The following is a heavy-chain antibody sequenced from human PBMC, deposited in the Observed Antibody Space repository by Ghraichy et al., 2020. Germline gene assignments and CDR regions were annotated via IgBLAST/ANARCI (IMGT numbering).Heavy chain of an antibody. V-gene: IGHV3-48*02. CDR3: ATERTLGADY. CDR2: IGSSSSNT. CDR1: GFTFSDYK. J-gene: IGHJ4*02. Sequence: GGSLRLSCVVSGFTFSDYKMNWVRQAPGKGLEWVSYIGSSSSNTYYADSVKGRFTISRDNAENSLYLQMNSLRDDDTAVYYCATERTLGADYWGQGTLVAVSS.